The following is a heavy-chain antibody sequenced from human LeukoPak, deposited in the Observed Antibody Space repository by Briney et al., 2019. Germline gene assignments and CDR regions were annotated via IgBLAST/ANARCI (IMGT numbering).Heavy chain of an antibody. D-gene: IGHD4/OR15-4a*01. CDR3: IRGATSGSYYGFDV. J-gene: IGHJ6*01. CDR2: IRSKANNYAT. Sequence: PGGSLRLSCAASGFIFSDSTVHWVRQASGTGLEWVGRIRSKANNYATAYATSVQGRFTLSRDDSKNTAYLQMNSLKIEDTAVYYCIRGATSGSYYGFDVWGQGATVTVAP. CDR1: GFIFSDST. V-gene: IGHV3-73*01.